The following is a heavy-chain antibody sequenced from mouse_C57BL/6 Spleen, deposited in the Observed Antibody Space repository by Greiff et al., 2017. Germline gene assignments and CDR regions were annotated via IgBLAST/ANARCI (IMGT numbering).Heavy chain of an antibody. CDR2: ISDGGSFP. CDR3: ARDYDYDAMDD. CDR1: GFTFRSYA. J-gene: IGHJ4*01. Sequence: VMLVESGGGLVKPGGSLKLSCAASGFTFRSYAMTWVRQTPEKRLGWVATISDGGSFPYYPDNVKSRFNISRENAKNNRYLQMSHLKTEDTAMDYCARDYDYDAMDDWGQGTSVTVSS. D-gene: IGHD1-1*02. V-gene: IGHV5-4*01.